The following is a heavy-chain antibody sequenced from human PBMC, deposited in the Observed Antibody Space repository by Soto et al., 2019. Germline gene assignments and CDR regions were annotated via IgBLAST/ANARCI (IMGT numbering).Heavy chain of an antibody. Sequence: HPGGSLRLSCAASGFTFSSYGMHWVRQAPGKGLEWVAVISYDGSNKYYADSVKGRFTISRDNSKNTLYLQMNSLRAEDTAVYYCAKAFFPPIAAPTHNWGQGTLVTVSS. CDR1: GFTFSSYG. CDR2: ISYDGSNK. CDR3: AKAFFPPIAAPTHN. V-gene: IGHV3-30*18. D-gene: IGHD6-6*01. J-gene: IGHJ4*02.